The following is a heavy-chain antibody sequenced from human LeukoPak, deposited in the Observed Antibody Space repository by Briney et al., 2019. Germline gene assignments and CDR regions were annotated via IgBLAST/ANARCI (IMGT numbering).Heavy chain of an antibody. D-gene: IGHD2-15*01. CDR1: GFTFSSYW. Sequence: PGGSLRLPCAASGFTFSSYWMSWVRQAPGKGLEWVAVISYDGSNKYYADSVKGRFTISRDNSKNTLYLQMNSLRAEDTAVYYCARACSGGSCYLPDFDYWGQGTLVTVSS. V-gene: IGHV3-30-3*01. J-gene: IGHJ4*02. CDR2: ISYDGSNK. CDR3: ARACSGGSCYLPDFDY.